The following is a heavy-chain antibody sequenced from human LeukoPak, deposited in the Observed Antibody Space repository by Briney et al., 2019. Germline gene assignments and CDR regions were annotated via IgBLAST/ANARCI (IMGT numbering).Heavy chain of an antibody. Sequence: PSETLSLTCTVSGGSISSYYWSWIRQPPGKGLEWIGYIYYSGSTNYNPSLKSRVTISVDTSKNQFSLKLSSVTAADTAVYYCARVGGGYRTRYYFDYWGQGTLVTVSS. V-gene: IGHV4-59*08. J-gene: IGHJ4*02. CDR1: GGSISSYY. D-gene: IGHD1-26*01. CDR2: IYYSGST. CDR3: ARVGGGYRTRYYFDY.